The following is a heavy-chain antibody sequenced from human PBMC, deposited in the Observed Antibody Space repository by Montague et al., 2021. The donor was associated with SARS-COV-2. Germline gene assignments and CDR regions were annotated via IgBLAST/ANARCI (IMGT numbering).Heavy chain of an antibody. Sequence: SETLSLTCAVHGTSFSGYYWNWIRQPPGKGLEWIGEINHGGSTKYSPSLKSRLTISADTSKNQFFTKLTSLAAADTAVYYCARLRDGVVPSPIPGVGPYYSYYYMDVWGRGTTVTVSS. CDR1: GTSFSGYY. CDR3: ARLRDGVVPSPIPGVGPYYSYYYMDV. J-gene: IGHJ6*03. V-gene: IGHV4-34*01. CDR2: INHGGST. D-gene: IGHD2-2*02.